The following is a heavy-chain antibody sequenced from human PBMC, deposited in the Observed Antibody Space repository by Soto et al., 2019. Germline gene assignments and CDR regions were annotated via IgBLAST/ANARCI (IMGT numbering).Heavy chain of an antibody. J-gene: IGHJ4*02. D-gene: IGHD1-26*01. CDR1: GFTVSSNY. CDR2: IYSGGST. Sequence: EVQLVESGGGLVQPGESLRLSCAASGFTVSSNYMSWVRQAPGKGLEWVSIIYSGGSTYYADSVKGRFTISRDNSKNTRYLQMNRLRAEDTAVYYCARESIVGATNTFDYWGQGTLVTVSS. CDR3: ARESIVGATNTFDY. V-gene: IGHV3-66*01.